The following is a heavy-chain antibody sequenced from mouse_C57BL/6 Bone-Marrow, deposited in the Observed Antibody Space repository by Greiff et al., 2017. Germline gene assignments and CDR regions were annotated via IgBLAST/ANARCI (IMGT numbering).Heavy chain of an antibody. CDR1: GYSFTGYE. CDR2: IDPDTGGT. D-gene: IGHD2-2*01. CDR3: TRRPYGYFYFDY. V-gene: IGHV1-15*01. J-gene: IGHJ2*01. Sequence: VQLMASGPELVRPGASVTLSCKASGYSFTGYEMHWVTQTPVHVLEWIGAIDPDTGGTTYNQKFKGKAILTEDKSSRTAYMELRSLTSEDSAVYYCTRRPYGYFYFDYWGRGNALTVTS.